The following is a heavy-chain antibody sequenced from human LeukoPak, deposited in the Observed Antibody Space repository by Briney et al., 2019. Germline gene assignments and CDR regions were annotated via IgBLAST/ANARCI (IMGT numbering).Heavy chain of an antibody. CDR2: IYPGDSDT. D-gene: IGHD4-17*01. CDR1: GYSFNRFW. J-gene: IGHJ4*02. Sequence: GESLKISCKGSGYSFNRFWIGWVRQMPGKGLEWMGIIYPGDSDTRYSPSFQGQVAISADKSISTAYLQWTSLRASDSAMYYCARLRTYGDYALDHWGQGTLVTVSS. V-gene: IGHV5-51*01. CDR3: ARLRTYGDYALDH.